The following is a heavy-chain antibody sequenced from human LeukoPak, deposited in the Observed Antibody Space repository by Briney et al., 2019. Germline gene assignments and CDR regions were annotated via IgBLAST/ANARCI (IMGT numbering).Heavy chain of an antibody. CDR1: GFTFSSYA. V-gene: IGHV3-30-3*01. CDR2: ISYDGSNK. J-gene: IGHJ4*02. CDR3: ASHPQGVYYDDY. D-gene: IGHD3-16*01. Sequence: GRSLRLSCAASGFTFSSYAMHWVRQAPGKGLEWVAVISYDGSNKYYADSVKGRFTISRDNSKNTLYLQMNSLRAEDTAVYYCASHPQGVYYDDYWGQGTLVTVSS.